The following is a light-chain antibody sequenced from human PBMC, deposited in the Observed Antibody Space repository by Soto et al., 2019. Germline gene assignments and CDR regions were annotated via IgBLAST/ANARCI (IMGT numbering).Light chain of an antibody. V-gene: IGKV3D-15*01. Sequence: EIVMTQSPATLSVSPGERATLSCRASQSVSSNLAWYQQKPGQAPRLLIYDASNRATGIPARFSGSGSGTDFTLTISSLQSEDFAVYFGQQYKNWPPITVGQGTRLEIK. J-gene: IGKJ5*01. CDR2: DAS. CDR1: QSVSSN. CDR3: QQYKNWPPIT.